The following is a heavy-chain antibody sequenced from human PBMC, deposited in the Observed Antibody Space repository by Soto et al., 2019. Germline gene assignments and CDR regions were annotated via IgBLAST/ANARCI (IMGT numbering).Heavy chain of an antibody. CDR1: GGSFSGYY. D-gene: IGHD3-9*01. J-gene: IGHJ4*02. CDR2: INHSGST. V-gene: IGHV4-34*01. Sequence: QVQLQQWGAGLLKPSETLSLTCAVYGGSFSGYYWSWIRQPPGKGLEWIGEINHSGSTNYNPSLKSGVTLSVXXSXNXXSRRLSSVTAGGTAVYCWARRRGTIFAQGVWYFDYWGQGTLVAGSS. CDR3: ARRRGTIFAQGVWYFDY.